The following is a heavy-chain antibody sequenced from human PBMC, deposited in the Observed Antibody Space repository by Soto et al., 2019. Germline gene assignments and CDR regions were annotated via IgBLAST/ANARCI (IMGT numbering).Heavy chain of an antibody. CDR3: ARQSWGGDGMDV. V-gene: IGHV3-21*01. J-gene: IGHJ6*02. CDR2: ISSSSGDK. D-gene: IGHD3-16*01. CDR1: GFTFSTYT. Sequence: PGGSLRPPSAASGFTFSTYTFNWARQAPGKGLEWVSSISSSSGDKFYADSLKTRINISRDNANASVFLQMNNLRGEDTAVYYCARQSWGGDGMDVWGQGTTVTVS.